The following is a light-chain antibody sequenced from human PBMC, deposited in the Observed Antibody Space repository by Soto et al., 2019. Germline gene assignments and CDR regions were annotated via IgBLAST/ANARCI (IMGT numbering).Light chain of an antibody. CDR3: LQHNTYPYT. Sequence: DIQMTQSPSSLPASVGDRVTIICRARQGLRNDLVWYQQKPGKAPKRLIYAASSLDGGVPSRFSGSGSGTEFTLTISSLQPEDFATYYCLQHNTYPYTFGQGTKLEIK. J-gene: IGKJ2*01. V-gene: IGKV1-17*01. CDR1: QGLRND. CDR2: AAS.